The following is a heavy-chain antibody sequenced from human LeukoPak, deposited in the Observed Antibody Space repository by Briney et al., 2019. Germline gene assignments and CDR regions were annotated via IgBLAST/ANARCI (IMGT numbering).Heavy chain of an antibody. D-gene: IGHD3-22*01. J-gene: IGHJ4*02. Sequence: GGSLRLSCAPSGFSLSSYAMSWVRQPPRKERAGVASINGWGGTTYYAGAVNYRFTISRDNSKNTHSLKINSPRAEGTAVYYCAKDGTVAKEIVVVSYFDSWGQGTLVTVPS. CDR1: GFSLSSYA. CDR2: INGWGGTT. CDR3: AKDGTVAKEIVVVSYFDS. V-gene: IGHV3-23*01.